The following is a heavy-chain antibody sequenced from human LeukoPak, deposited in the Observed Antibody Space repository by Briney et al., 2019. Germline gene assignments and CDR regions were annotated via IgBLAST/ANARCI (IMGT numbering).Heavy chain of an antibody. D-gene: IGHD4-23*01. Sequence: GGSLRLSCAASGFTFSNHWMSWVRQAPGRGLEWVANVNQGGTEKHYVNSVKGRFTISRDNGKNSLYLQMNNLGAEDTAVYYCARGLRWLEYRGQGTLVTVSS. CDR2: VNQGGTEK. CDR3: ARGLRWLEY. J-gene: IGHJ4*02. V-gene: IGHV3-7*04. CDR1: GFTFSNHW.